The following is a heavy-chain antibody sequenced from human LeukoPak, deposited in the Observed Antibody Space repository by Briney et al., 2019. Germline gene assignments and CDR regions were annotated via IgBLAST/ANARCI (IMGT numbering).Heavy chain of an antibody. V-gene: IGHV6-1*01. CDR1: GDSVSSKSAA. J-gene: IGHJ3*02. CDR3: ARAPDGLLHGRAFDI. CDR2: TYLRSSWIY. Sequence: SQTLSLTCAISGDSVSSKSAAWNWIRQSPSRGLEWLGRTYLRSSWIYEYALSVRSRINLSPDTSKNQFSLQLNSVNAEDTAAYFCARAPDGLLHGRAFDIWGQGILVTVSS. D-gene: IGHD1-14*01.